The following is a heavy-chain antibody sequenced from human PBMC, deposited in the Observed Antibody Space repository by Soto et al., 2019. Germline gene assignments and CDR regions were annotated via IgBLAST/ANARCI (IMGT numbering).Heavy chain of an antibody. V-gene: IGHV5-51*01. CDR2: IYPGDSDT. CDR3: VRQFASWANDY. D-gene: IGHD6-6*01. J-gene: IGHJ4*02. Sequence: PGESLKISCKGSGYSFISNWIGWVRQMPGKGLEWMGIIYPGDSDTRYSPSFQGQVTISADKSMTTAYLQWSSLKASDTAMYYCVRQFASWANDYWGQGTLVTVSS. CDR1: GYSFISNW.